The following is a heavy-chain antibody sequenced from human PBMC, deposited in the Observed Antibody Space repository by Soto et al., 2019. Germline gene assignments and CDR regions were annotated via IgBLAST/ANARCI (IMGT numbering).Heavy chain of an antibody. CDR1: GGSFSGYY. V-gene: IGHV4-34*01. Sequence: QVHLQQWGAGQLKPSETLSLTCAVYGGSFSGYYWSWIRQPPGRGLEWIGEINHSGSTNYRPSLKSRVAISVDTSKNQFSPKLSSVTAADTAVYYCAAFHVLLWFGESPNRHLQYWGQGTLVTVSS. CDR2: INHSGST. D-gene: IGHD3-10*01. J-gene: IGHJ4*02. CDR3: AAFHVLLWFGESPNRHLQY.